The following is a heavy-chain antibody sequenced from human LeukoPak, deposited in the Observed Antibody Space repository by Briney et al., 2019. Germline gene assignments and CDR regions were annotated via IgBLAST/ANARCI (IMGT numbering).Heavy chain of an antibody. D-gene: IGHD2-21*02. CDR2: INHSGST. CDR3: ARPNRLYCGGDCCNAEYFQH. V-gene: IGHV4-34*01. J-gene: IGHJ1*01. CDR1: GGSFSGYY. Sequence: SETLSLTCAVYGGSFSGYYWSWIRQPPGKGLEWIGEINHSGSTNYNPSLKSRLTISVDTSKNQFSLKLSSVTAADTAVYYCARPNRLYCGGDCCNAEYFQHWGQGTLVTVSS.